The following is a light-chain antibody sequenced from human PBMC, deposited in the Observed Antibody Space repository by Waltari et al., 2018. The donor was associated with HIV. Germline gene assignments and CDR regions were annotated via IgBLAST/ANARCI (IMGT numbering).Light chain of an antibody. CDR3: SSFTTSITVV. J-gene: IGLJ2*01. Sequence: QSALTQPPSVSGSLGQSVTISCTGTSSDVGNYNEVSWYQQPPGTAPKLLIYDVSSRPSGVPDRCAGSKSGNTASLPISVLQAEDEADYYCSSFTTSITVVFGGGTKLTVL. CDR1: SSDVGNYNE. CDR2: DVS. V-gene: IGLV2-18*02.